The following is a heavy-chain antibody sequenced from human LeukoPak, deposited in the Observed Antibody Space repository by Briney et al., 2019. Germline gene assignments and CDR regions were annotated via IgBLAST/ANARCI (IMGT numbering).Heavy chain of an antibody. Sequence: PSETLSLTCTVSGVSITSYYWTWIRQPAGKGLEWIGRIHSSGSTNYNPSLKSRVTMSVDTSKNQFSLKLNSVTAADTAVYYCARDRYYYDSSGYKYMDVWAKGPRSPSP. CDR2: IHSSGST. D-gene: IGHD3-22*01. V-gene: IGHV4-4*07. J-gene: IGHJ6*03. CDR3: ARDRYYYDSSGYKYMDV. CDR1: GVSITSYY.